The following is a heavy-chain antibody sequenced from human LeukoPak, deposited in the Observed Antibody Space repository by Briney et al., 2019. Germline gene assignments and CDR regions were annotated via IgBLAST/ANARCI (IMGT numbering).Heavy chain of an antibody. V-gene: IGHV4-38-2*02. CDR1: GYSISSGYY. D-gene: IGHD4-17*01. Sequence: SETLSLTCTVSGYSISSGYYWGWIRQPPGEGLGWIGSIYHSGSTYYNPSLKSRVTISVDTSKNQFSLQLSSVTAADTAVYYCARGSDDYGDYVIDSWGQGTLVTVSS. J-gene: IGHJ4*02. CDR2: IYHSGST. CDR3: ARGSDDYGDYVIDS.